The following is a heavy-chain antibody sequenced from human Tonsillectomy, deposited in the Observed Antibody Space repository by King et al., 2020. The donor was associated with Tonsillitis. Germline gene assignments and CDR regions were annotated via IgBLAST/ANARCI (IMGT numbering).Heavy chain of an antibody. D-gene: IGHD2-15*01. Sequence: QLQESGPELVRPSETLSLTCTLSGGSIASYYWSWVRRSPGGGLEWIGYIYHIENTDYNPSLKSRAIISVGSSRTQFSLRLTSVTAADTAVYYCARGAWGKGYFDVWGRGTPVTVSS. V-gene: IGHV4-59*01. J-gene: IGHJ2*01. CDR3: ARGAWGKGYFDV. CDR1: GGSIASYY. CDR2: IYHIENT.